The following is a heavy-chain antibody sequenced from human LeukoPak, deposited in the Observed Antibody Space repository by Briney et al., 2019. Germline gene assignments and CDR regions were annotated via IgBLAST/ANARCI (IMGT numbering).Heavy chain of an antibody. CDR2: INPNSGDT. V-gene: IGHV1-2*02. CDR1: GYTFSGYH. Sequence: PVKVSCKASGYTFSGYHMHWVRQAPGHGLEWMGWINPNSGDTKYAQNFRGRVTMTRDTSLSAAYMDLSRLRSDVTALYYFARALKTRNIYGDFVCLFDYGGQRTLVTVSS. CDR3: ARALKTRNIYGDFVCLFDY. D-gene: IGHD4-17*01. J-gene: IGHJ4*02.